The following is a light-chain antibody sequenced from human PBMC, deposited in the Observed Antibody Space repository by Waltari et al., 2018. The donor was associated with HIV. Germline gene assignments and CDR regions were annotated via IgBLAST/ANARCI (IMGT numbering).Light chain of an antibody. J-gene: IGKJ2*01. Sequence: DIVMTQSPDSLAVSLGERATINCKYSQSVLYSSNNKNYLAWYQQKPGQPPKLLIFWASTRESGVPDRFSGSGSGTDFTLTISSLQAEDVAVYYCQQYYGSPYTFGQGTKLE. CDR3: QQYYGSPYT. CDR1: QSVLYSSNNKNY. CDR2: WAS. V-gene: IGKV4-1*01.